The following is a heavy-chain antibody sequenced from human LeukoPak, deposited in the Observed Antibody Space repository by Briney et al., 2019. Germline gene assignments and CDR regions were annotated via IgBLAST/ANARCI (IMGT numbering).Heavy chain of an antibody. CDR3: ARDSESYGMDV. J-gene: IGHJ6*02. V-gene: IGHV4-30-2*01. D-gene: IGHD1-14*01. CDR1: GDSISSGGSY. CDR2: IYHSGST. Sequence: PSETLSLTCTVPGDSISSGGSYWSWIRQHPGKGLEWIGYIYHSGSTYYNPSLKSRVTISVDRSKNQFSLKLSSVTAADTAVYYCARDSESYGMDVWGQGTTVTVSS.